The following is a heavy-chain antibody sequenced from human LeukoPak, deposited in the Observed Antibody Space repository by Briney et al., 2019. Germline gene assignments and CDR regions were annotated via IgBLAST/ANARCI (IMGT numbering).Heavy chain of an antibody. CDR2: TSSSDAGT. J-gene: IGHJ4*02. D-gene: IGHD6-13*01. Sequence: GGSLRLSCAASGFTLSTYAMSWVRQTPGKGLEWVAATSSSDAGTYHADSVKGRFTISRDNSKNTLYLQMNSLRAEDTAVYYCAKVDSGIVATGSPYFDYWGQGTLVTVSS. CDR3: AKVDSGIVATGSPYFDY. CDR1: GFTLSTYA. V-gene: IGHV3-23*01.